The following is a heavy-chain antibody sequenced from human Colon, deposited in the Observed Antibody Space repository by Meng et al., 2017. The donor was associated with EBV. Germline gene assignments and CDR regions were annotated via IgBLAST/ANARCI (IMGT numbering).Heavy chain of an antibody. J-gene: IGHJ4*02. Sequence: QVPLTGSGPGLVQPSDTLSLTCAFSGGSISSVYWWTWVRQSPGKGLEWIGEIYHSGSTNYNPSLKSRVTISVDKSKNQFSLKLTSVTAADTAVYYCARGGYYSFDYWGQRTLVTVSS. CDR3: ARGGYYSFDY. D-gene: IGHD5-18*01. CDR2: IYHSGST. CDR1: GGSISSVYW. V-gene: IGHV4-4*02.